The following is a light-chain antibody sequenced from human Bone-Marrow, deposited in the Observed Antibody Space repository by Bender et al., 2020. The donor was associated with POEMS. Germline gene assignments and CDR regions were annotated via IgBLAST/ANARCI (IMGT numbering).Light chain of an antibody. J-gene: IGLJ3*02. CDR3: CSYAGSSRV. CDR2: EGS. CDR1: SSDVWSYNL. V-gene: IGLV2-23*01. Sequence: QSALTQPASVSGSPGQSITISCTGTSSDVWSYNLVSWYQQHPGKAPKLMIYEGSKRPSGVSKRFSGSKSGNTASLTISGLQAEDEAYYYCCSYAGSSRVFGGGTKLTVL.